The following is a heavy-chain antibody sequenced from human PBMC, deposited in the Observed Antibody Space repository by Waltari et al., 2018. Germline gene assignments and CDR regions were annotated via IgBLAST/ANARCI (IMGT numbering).Heavy chain of an antibody. J-gene: IGHJ6*02. V-gene: IGHV4-61*02. CDR3: AVSPDTATSRAAFHF. Sequence: QVQLQESGPGLAKASQTLSLTCDVSGGSISNLNFYWSWIRQPAGKGLGGLGRIYRSGVTDYNPALRGRATMFLDMSKNQFSLTVYSLIAADTAVYYCAVSPDTATSRAAFHFWGPGTTVSVSS. D-gene: IGHD5-18*01. CDR1: GGSISNLNFY. CDR2: IYRSGVT.